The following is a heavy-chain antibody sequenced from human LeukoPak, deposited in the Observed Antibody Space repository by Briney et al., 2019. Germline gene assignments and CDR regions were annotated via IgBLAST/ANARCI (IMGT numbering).Heavy chain of an antibody. CDR2: IYYNGNT. CDR1: DGSINSYY. J-gene: IGHJ4*02. D-gene: IGHD2-15*01. Sequence: PSETLSLTCSVSDGSINSYYWNWIRRPPGKGLEWIGYIYYNGNTNYSPSLKSRVTMSVDTSKNLFSLKVSSVTAADTAVYYCARGQCSGGSCYLDYWGQGTLVTVSS. V-gene: IGHV4-59*01. CDR3: ARGQCSGGSCYLDY.